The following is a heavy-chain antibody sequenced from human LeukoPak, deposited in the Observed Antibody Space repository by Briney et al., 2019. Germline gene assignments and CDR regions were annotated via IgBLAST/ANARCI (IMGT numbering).Heavy chain of an antibody. CDR2: INPNSGGT. D-gene: IGHD6-13*01. Sequence: ASVKVSCKASGYTFTGYYMHWVRQAPGQGLEWMGWINPNSGGTNYAQKFQGRVTMTRDTSISTAYMELSRLRSDDTAVYYCARAPTGYSSSWYQYNWFDPWGQGTLVTVSS. CDR1: GYTFTGYY. V-gene: IGHV1-2*02. CDR3: ARAPTGYSSSWYQYNWFDP. J-gene: IGHJ5*02.